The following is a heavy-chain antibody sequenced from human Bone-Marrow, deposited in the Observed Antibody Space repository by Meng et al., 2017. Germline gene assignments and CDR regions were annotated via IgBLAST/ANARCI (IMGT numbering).Heavy chain of an antibody. J-gene: IGHJ5*02. V-gene: IGHV1-18*01. D-gene: IGHD4-17*01. CDR1: GYTFTSYG. Sequence: QVQLVQSGAEVKQPGASVKVSCKASGYTFTSYGISWVRQAPGQGLEWMGWISAYNGNTNYAQKLQGRVTMTTDTSTSTAYMELRSLRSDDTAVYYCARDRYGDYPLDWFDPWGQGTLVTVSS. CDR2: ISAYNGNT. CDR3: ARDRYGDYPLDWFDP.